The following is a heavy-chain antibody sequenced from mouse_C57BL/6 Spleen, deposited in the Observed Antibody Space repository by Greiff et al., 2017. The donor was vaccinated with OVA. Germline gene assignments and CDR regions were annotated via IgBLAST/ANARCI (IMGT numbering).Heavy chain of an antibody. Sequence: EVKLVESGEGLVKPGGSLKLSCAASGFTFSSYAMSWVRQTPEKRLEWVAYISSGGDYIYYADTVKGRFTISRDKARNTLYLQMSSLKSEDTAMYYCTRVGLWFFDYWGQGTTLTVSS. D-gene: IGHD2-2*01. J-gene: IGHJ2*01. CDR2: ISSGGDYI. CDR1: GFTFSSYA. CDR3: TRVGLWFFDY. V-gene: IGHV5-9-1*02.